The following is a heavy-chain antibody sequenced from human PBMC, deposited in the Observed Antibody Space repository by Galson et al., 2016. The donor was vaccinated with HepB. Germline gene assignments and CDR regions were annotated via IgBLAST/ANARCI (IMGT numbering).Heavy chain of an antibody. CDR2: IKHDGSEI. V-gene: IGHV3-7*03. CDR3: ATTVYGYSDY. J-gene: IGHJ4*02. Sequence: SLRLSCAASGFIFTDYWMTWVRQAPGKGLGWVANIKHDGSEISYVDSVRGRFTISRDNAKNSVYLQMHNLRAEDTALYYCATTVYGYSDYWGQGTLVTVSS. CDR1: GFIFTDYW. D-gene: IGHD3-22*01.